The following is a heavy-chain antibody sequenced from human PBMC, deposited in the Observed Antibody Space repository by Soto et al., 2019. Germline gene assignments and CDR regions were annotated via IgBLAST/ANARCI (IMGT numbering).Heavy chain of an antibody. CDR1: GGSMRNYF. J-gene: IGHJ4*02. Sequence: SETLSLTCTVSGGSMRNYFWTWIRQPPGKGLEWIGYIHYSGTTSFFPSYNPSLRSRVTISEDTSKNQFSLKLLSVTTADTAVYFCASGEASSRNLAPYYLDFRGQCTLGT. D-gene: IGHD6-13*01. CDR2: IHYSGTT. CDR3: ASGEASSRNLAPYYLDF. V-gene: IGHV4-59*01.